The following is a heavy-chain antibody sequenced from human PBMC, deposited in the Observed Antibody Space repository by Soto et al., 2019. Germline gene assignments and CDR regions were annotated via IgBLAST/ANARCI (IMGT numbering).Heavy chain of an antibody. J-gene: IGHJ6*02. Sequence: ASVKVSCKASGYTFTTYDINWVRQATGQGLEWMGWMSPNSGNTGYAQKFQGRVTMTRDTSITTAYMELSSLRSDDTAVYYCATKWELSNYYYGMDLWGRGTTVTVSS. CDR3: ATKWELSNYYYGMDL. V-gene: IGHV1-8*01. CDR1: GYTFTTYD. CDR2: MSPNSGNT. D-gene: IGHD1-26*01.